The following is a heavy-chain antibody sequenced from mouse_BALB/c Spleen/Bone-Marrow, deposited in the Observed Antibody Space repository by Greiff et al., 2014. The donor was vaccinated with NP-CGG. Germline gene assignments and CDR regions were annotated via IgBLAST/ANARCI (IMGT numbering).Heavy chain of an antibody. Sequence: VQLQQSGAELARPGASVKMSCKASGYTFTTYTMHWVKQRPGQGLEWIGYINPSSGYTNYNQKFKDKATLTADKSSSTAYMQLSSLTSEDSADYFCAKRDIYYGYDGNAMDYWGQGTSVTVSS. J-gene: IGHJ4*01. CDR3: AKRDIYYGYDGNAMDY. D-gene: IGHD2-2*01. CDR2: INPSSGYT. V-gene: IGHV1-4*01. CDR1: GYTFTTYT.